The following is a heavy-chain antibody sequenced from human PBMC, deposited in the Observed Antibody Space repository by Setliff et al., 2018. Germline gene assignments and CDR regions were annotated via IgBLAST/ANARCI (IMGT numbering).Heavy chain of an antibody. CDR2: INRDGSET. CDR3: VKGTLPYCTGPTCYPLDH. Sequence: PGGSLRLSCAASGFTFSTSAMHWVRQAPGKGLEWVANINRDGSETFYVDSVKGRFSISRDNSDNTLYLQMNSLRDADTAIYYCVKGTLPYCTGPTCYPLDHWGQGTLVTVSS. J-gene: IGHJ4*02. V-gene: IGHV3-7*03. CDR1: GFTFSTSA. D-gene: IGHD2-8*02.